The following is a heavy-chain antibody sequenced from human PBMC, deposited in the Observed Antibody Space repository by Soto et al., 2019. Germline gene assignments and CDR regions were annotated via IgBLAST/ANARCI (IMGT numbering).Heavy chain of an antibody. CDR2: IYYSGST. D-gene: IGHD1-26*01. J-gene: IGHJ4*02. CDR1: GGSISSGGYY. Sequence: SETLSLTCTVSGGSISSGGYYWSWIRQHPGKGLEWIGYIYYSGSTYYSPSLKSRVTISVDTSKNQFSLKLSSVAAADTAVYYCARAVVGATIPFDYWGQGTLVTVSS. V-gene: IGHV4-31*03. CDR3: ARAVVGATIPFDY.